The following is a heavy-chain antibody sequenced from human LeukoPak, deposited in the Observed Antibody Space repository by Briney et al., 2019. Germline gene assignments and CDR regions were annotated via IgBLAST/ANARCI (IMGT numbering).Heavy chain of an antibody. D-gene: IGHD3-16*02. Sequence: SETLSLTCTVSGGSISSGSYYWSWIRQPAGKGLEWIGRIYTSGSTNYNPSLKSRVTISVDTSKNQFSLKLSSVTAADTAVYYCARGGWLLGELSLEDYWGQGTLVTVSS. CDR2: IYTSGST. V-gene: IGHV4-61*02. J-gene: IGHJ4*02. CDR1: GGSISSGSYY. CDR3: ARGGWLLGELSLEDY.